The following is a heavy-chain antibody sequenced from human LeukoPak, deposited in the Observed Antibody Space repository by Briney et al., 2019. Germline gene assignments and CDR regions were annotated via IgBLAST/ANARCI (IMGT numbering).Heavy chain of an antibody. J-gene: IGHJ4*02. CDR1: GYTFTGYY. V-gene: IGHV1-2*02. CDR3: ARDLGGLQGDF. CDR2: INPNNGGT. D-gene: IGHD4-23*01. Sequence: ASVKDSCKASGYTFTGYYIHWVRQAPGQGLEWMGWINPNNGGTNYPQKFQGRVTMTRDTSISTAYMELSRLRSDVTAVYYCARDLGGLQGDFWGQGTLVTVSS.